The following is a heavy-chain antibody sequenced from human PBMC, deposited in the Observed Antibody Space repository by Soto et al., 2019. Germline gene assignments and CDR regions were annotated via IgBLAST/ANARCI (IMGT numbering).Heavy chain of an antibody. D-gene: IGHD3-10*01. CDR3: ARALWFGELLSSVFFDP. Sequence: SETLSLTCTVSGGSISSYYWSWIRQPPGKGLEWIGNVYYSGSTTYNPSLKSRVNISVDTSKNQFSLKLSSVTAADTAVYFCARALWFGELLSSVFFDPWGQGTRDTVSS. CDR1: GGSISSYY. V-gene: IGHV4-59*01. J-gene: IGHJ5*02. CDR2: VYYSGST.